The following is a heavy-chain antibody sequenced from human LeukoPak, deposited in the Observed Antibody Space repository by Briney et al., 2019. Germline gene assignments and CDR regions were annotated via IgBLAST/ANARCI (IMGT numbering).Heavy chain of an antibody. CDR3: AKKLGSSPGDFFDY. D-gene: IGHD6-6*01. J-gene: IGHJ4*02. V-gene: IGHV3-23*01. CDR2: INDNGGGT. CDR1: GFIFSRYA. Sequence: PGGSLRLPCAASGFIFSRYAMSWVRQAPGKGLEWVSDINDNGGGTFYADSVKGRFTVSRDNSKNTLYMQMNSLRGGDTAVYYCAKKLGSSPGDFFDYWGQGTLVTVSS.